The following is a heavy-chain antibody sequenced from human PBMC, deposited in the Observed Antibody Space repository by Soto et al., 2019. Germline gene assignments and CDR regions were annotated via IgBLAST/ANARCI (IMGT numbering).Heavy chain of an antibody. V-gene: IGHV6-1*01. J-gene: IGHJ4*02. CDR1: WGSVSSNTAT. CDR2: TYHRPNWNF. D-gene: IGHD6-19*01. CDR3: AGELDIHHGLGY. Sequence: PSHTLSLTCAISWGSVSSNTATWNRVRQTPSRGLEWLGRTYHRPNWNFDYALSVKSRITINPDTSKNQFSLQLNSLTPEDTAVYYCAGELDIHHGLGYWGPGTSVTVSS.